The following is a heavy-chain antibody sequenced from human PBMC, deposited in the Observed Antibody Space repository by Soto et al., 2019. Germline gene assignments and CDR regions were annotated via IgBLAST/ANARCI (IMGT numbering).Heavy chain of an antibody. D-gene: IGHD6-6*01. CDR2: IYYSGST. V-gene: IGHV4-59*08. CDR3: ARVGSSSSFYYYYYMDV. Sequence: SETLSLTCTVSGGSISSYYWSWIRQPPGKGLEWIGYIYYSGSTNYNPSIKSRVTISVDTSKNQFSLKLSSVTAADTAVYYCARVGSSSSFYYYYYMDVWGKGTTVTVS. CDR1: GGSISSYY. J-gene: IGHJ6*03.